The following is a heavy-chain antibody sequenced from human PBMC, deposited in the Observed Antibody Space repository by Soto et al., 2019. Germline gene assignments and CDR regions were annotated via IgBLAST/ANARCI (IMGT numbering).Heavy chain of an antibody. J-gene: IGHJ4*02. V-gene: IGHV1-3*01. Sequence: ASVKVSCKASGYTFTSYAMHWVRQAPGQRLEWMGWINAGNGNTKYSQKFQGRVTITRDTSASTAYMELSSLTVEDTAIYYCASLDTARIQIAGYWGQGIQVTVSS. CDR1: GYTFTSYA. CDR3: ASLDTARIQIAGY. CDR2: INAGNGNT. D-gene: IGHD5-18*01.